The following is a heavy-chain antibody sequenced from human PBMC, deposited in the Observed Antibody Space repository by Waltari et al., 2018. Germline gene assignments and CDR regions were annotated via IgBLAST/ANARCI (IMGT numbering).Heavy chain of an antibody. CDR1: GGTFSSYA. CDR3: ARAGYTGYSSSWYGAFDI. D-gene: IGHD6-13*01. V-gene: IGHV1-69*14. CDR2: IIPIFGTA. Sequence: QVQLVQSGAEVKKPGSSVKVSCKASGGTFSSYAISWVRQAPGHGLEWMGGIIPIFGTANYAQKFQGRVTITADKSTSTAYMELSSLRSEDTAVYYCARAGYTGYSSSWYGAFDIWGQGTMVTVSS. J-gene: IGHJ3*02.